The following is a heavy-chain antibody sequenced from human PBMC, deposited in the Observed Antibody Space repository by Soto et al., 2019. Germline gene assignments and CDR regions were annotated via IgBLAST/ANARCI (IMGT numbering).Heavy chain of an antibody. J-gene: IGHJ5*02. CDR3: ARDRYTYYYDSSGYYPFPIWFDP. Sequence: PGGSLRLSCAASGFTFSSYGMHWVRQAPGKGLEWVAVIWYDGSNKYYADSVKGRFTISRDNSKNTLYLQMNSLRAEDTAVYYCARDRYTYYYDSSGYYPFPIWFDPWGQGTLVTVSS. CDR1: GFTFSSYG. CDR2: IWYDGSNK. D-gene: IGHD3-22*01. V-gene: IGHV3-33*01.